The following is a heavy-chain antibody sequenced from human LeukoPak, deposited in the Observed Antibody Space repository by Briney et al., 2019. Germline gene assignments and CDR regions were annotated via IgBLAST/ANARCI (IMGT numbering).Heavy chain of an antibody. CDR3: ARALYRMSGTGAPVDY. CDR2: IYYSGSA. CDR1: GGSISSFY. D-gene: IGHD1-1*01. V-gene: IGHV4-59*01. Sequence: SETLSLTCTVSGGSISSFYGSWIRQPPGKGLEWIGYIYYSGSANYNPSLKSRVTISVDTSKNQFSLKLNSVTAADTAVYYCARALYRMSGTGAPVDYWGQGTLVTVSS. J-gene: IGHJ4*02.